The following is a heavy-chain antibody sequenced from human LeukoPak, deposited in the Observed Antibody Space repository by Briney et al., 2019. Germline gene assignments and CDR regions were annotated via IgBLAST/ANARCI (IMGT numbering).Heavy chain of an antibody. Sequence: GGSLTLSCAASGFTFSSYAMMWVRQAPGKGREWISALSGSSGSTYYADSVKGRFTISRDNSKNTLYLQMNSLRAEDTAVYYCAKDGTAAAGTVVDYWGQGTLVTVSS. V-gene: IGHV3-23*01. CDR3: AKDGTAAAGTVVDY. J-gene: IGHJ4*02. D-gene: IGHD6-13*01. CDR2: LSGSSGST. CDR1: GFTFSSYA.